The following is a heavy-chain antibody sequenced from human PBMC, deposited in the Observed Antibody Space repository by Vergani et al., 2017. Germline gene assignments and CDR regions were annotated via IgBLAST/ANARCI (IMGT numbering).Heavy chain of an antibody. CDR1: GFTFSSYW. D-gene: IGHD3-10*01. CDR2: IKQDGSEK. V-gene: IGHV3-7*01. CDR3: ARADDGSGSGGFDY. J-gene: IGHJ4*02. Sequence: EVQLVESGGGLVQPGGSLRLSCAASGFTFSSYWMSWVRQAPGKGLEWVANIKQDGSEKYYVDSVKGRFTISRDNAKNSLYLQMNSLRAEDTAVYYCARADDGSGSGGFDYWGQGTLVTVSS.